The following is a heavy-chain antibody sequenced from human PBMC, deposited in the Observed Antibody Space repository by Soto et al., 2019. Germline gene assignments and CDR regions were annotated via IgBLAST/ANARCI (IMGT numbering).Heavy chain of an antibody. J-gene: IGHJ4*02. CDR3: SAGYPALAVSTTPGAY. V-gene: IGHV1-69*01. CDR1: GDTFSNYA. CDR2: IIPVFGTA. Sequence: QLVQSGAEVKKPGSSVTVSCKASGDTFSNYAISWVRQAXXQGXXWMGGIIPVFGTANYPQKFRGRVTITADGSTRTAYMELSSLTSGDTAVYYCSAGYPALAVSTTPGAYWGQGTLITVSS. D-gene: IGHD1-7*01.